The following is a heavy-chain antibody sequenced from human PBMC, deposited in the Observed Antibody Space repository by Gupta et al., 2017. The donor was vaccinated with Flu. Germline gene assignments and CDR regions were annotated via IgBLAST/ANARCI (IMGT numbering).Heavy chain of an antibody. CDR3: ARFNYYGDLFFFDT. D-gene: IGHD3-10*01. CDR2: ISSSGNT. Sequence: RQSPGKGLEWVGSISSSGNTFYNSSLKSRLMISVDTSKNQFFLRLTSVTAADTAIYLCARFNYYGDLFFFDTWGQGTLVSVSS. V-gene: IGHV4-30-4*01. J-gene: IGHJ4*02.